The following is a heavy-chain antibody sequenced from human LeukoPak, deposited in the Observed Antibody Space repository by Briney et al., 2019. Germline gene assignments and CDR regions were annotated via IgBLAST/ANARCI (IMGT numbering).Heavy chain of an antibody. V-gene: IGHV1-2*02. CDR2: INPNSGGT. J-gene: IGHJ4*02. CDR1: GYTFTGYY. CDR3: ARDPSVNVGI. D-gene: IGHD1-1*01. Sequence: ASVKVSCKASGYTFTGYYMHWGRQAPGQGLEWMGWINPNSGGTNYAQKFQGRVTMTRDTSISTPYMELSRLRSDDTAVYYCARDPSVNVGIWGQGTLVTVSS.